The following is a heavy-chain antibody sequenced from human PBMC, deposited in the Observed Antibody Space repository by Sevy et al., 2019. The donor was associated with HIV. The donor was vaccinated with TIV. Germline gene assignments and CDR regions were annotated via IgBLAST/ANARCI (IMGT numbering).Heavy chain of an antibody. CDR1: GFTFRNYG. J-gene: IGHJ6*02. CDR2: IGYDGSDK. CDR3: AKERGGSYIPYFYGMDV. V-gene: IGHV3-30*18. Sequence: GGSLRLSCIASGFTFRNYGIHWVRQAPGKGLDWVAVIGYDGSDKYYADSVKGRFTISRDNSKNTLFLQMNSLRVEDTAVYYCAKERGGSYIPYFYGMDVWGQGPRSPSP. D-gene: IGHD1-26*01.